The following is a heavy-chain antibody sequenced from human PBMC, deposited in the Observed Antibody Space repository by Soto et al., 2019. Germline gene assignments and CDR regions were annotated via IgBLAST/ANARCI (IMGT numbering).Heavy chain of an antibody. D-gene: IGHD5-12*01. CDR1: GGSISRYY. V-gene: IGHV4-59*08. J-gene: IGHJ4*02. CDR2: VYYSGST. CDR3: VRHSNDYRKSFDY. Sequence: QVQLQESGPGLVKPSETLSLTCTVSGGSISRYYWSWFRQPPGKGLEWIASVYYSGSTNYNPSLKSRGTISVDTSKNQFSLKLSSVTAADSAVYFCVRHSNDYRKSFDYWGQGSLVTVSS.